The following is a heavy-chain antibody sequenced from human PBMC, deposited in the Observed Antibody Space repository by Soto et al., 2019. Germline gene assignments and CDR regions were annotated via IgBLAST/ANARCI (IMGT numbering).Heavy chain of an antibody. CDR2: IHPSGQPI. J-gene: IGHJ3*01. CDR1: GFTFSSSE. D-gene: IGHD1-26*01. Sequence: EVQLVESGGGLVQPGGSLRLSCAVSGFTFSSSEMYWVRQAPGKGLEWISYIHPSGQPIFYADSVKGRFTISRDNANNSLFRPVNSLRYEYTAVYYCARRASRWGQGTMVTVSS. V-gene: IGHV3-48*03. CDR3: ARRASR.